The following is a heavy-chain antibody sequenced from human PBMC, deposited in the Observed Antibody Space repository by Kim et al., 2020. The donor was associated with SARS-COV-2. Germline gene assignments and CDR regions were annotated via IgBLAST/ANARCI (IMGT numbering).Heavy chain of an antibody. Sequence: TYYNPSLKSRVTISVDTSKNQFSLKLSSVTAADTAVYYCARERSGVFDPWGQGTLVTVSS. D-gene: IGHD1-26*01. V-gene: IGHV4-31*02. CDR3: ARERSGVFDP. J-gene: IGHJ5*02. CDR2: T.